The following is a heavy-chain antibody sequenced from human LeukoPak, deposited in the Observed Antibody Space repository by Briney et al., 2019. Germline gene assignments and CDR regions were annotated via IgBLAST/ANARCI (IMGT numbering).Heavy chain of an antibody. CDR3: ARDNTWAFDI. J-gene: IGHJ3*02. Sequence: GGSLRVSGAASGGIFSSYSMKWVRQALGKGEEWVSYISSSSSTIYYADSVKGRFTISRDNAKNSLYLQMNSLRAEDTAVYYCARDNTWAFDIWGQGTMVTVSS. CDR2: ISSSSSTI. CDR1: GGIFSSYS. V-gene: IGHV3-48*01.